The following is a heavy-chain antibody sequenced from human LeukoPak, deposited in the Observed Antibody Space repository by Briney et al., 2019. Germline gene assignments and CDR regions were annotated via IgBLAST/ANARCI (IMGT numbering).Heavy chain of an antibody. CDR2: ISGSGGDT. D-gene: IGHD2-8*01. J-gene: IGHJ4*02. CDR1: GFTFSNYA. V-gene: IGHV3-23*01. CDR3: AKDRSCTNNIRHGDFDY. Sequence: HTGGSLRLSCAASGFTFSNYAMSWVRQAPGMGLEWVSGISGSGGDTYYADSVKGRFTISRDNSKNTLYLQMNSLRAEDTAVYYCAKDRSCTNNIRHGDFDYWGQGTLVTVSS.